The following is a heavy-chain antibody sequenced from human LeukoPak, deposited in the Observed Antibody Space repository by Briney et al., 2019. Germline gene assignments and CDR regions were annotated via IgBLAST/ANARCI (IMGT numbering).Heavy chain of an antibody. CDR2: IKSDGTST. D-gene: IGHD3-10*01. CDR1: GFTFSSYW. CDR3: ARDVEMVGGVTFDP. V-gene: IGHV3-74*01. J-gene: IGHJ5*02. Sequence: GGSLRLSCAASGFTFSSYWMHWVRQAPGKGLVWVSRIKSDGTSTSYADSVKGRSTISRDNAKNTLYLQMNSLRAEDTAVYYCARDVEMVGGVTFDPWGQGTLVTVSS.